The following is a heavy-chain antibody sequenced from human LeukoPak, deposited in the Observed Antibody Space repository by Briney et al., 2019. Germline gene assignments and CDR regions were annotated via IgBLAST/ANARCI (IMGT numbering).Heavy chain of an antibody. CDR1: GFTVNNNY. V-gene: IGHV3-53*01. CDR3: ARDSLQVKGYYGFDC. CDR2: IYSSGST. D-gene: IGHD3-22*01. J-gene: IGHJ4*02. Sequence: GGSLRLSCAASGFTVNNNYMSWVRQAPGKGLEWVALIYSSGSTYYADSVKGRFTISRDNSKNTLDLQMNSLKAEDTAVYYCARDSLQVKGYYGFDCRGQGILVTVSS.